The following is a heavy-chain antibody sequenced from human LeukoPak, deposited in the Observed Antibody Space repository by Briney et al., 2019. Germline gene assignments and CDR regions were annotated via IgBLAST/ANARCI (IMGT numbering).Heavy chain of an antibody. J-gene: IGHJ6*03. Sequence: ASVKVSCKASGYTFTSYGISWVRQAPGQGLEWMGWISAYNGNTNYAQKLQGRVTMTTDTSTSTAYMELRSLRSDDTAVYYCARGVDYDILTGYYWDYYCMDVWGKGTTVTVSS. CDR2: ISAYNGNT. D-gene: IGHD3-9*01. CDR1: GYTFTSYG. V-gene: IGHV1-18*01. CDR3: ARGVDYDILTGYYWDYYCMDV.